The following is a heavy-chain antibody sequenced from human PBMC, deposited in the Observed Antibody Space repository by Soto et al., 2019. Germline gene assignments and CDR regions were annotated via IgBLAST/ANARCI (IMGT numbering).Heavy chain of an antibody. V-gene: IGHV4-30-4*01. CDR3: ARAMVVTQNWFDL. Sequence: SETLSLTCTVSGGSISSGDYYWSWIRQPPGKGLEWIGYIYYSGSTYYNPSLKSRVTISVDTSKNQFSLKLSSVTAADTAVYYCARAMVVTQNWFDLWGQGTLVTVS. CDR2: IYYSGST. J-gene: IGHJ5*02. D-gene: IGHD2-21*02. CDR1: GGSISSGDYY.